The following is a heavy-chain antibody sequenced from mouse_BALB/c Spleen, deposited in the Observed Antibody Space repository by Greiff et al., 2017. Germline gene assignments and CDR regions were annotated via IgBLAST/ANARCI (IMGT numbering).Heavy chain of an antibody. Sequence: EVKLEESGGGLVKPGGSLKLSCAASGFTFSSYAMSWVRQTPEKRLEWVASISSGGSTYYPDSVKGRFTISRDNARNILYLQMSSLRSEDTAMYYCARGYGNFPWFAYWGQGTLVTVSA. CDR2: ISSGGST. CDR3: ARGYGNFPWFAY. V-gene: IGHV5-6-5*01. D-gene: IGHD2-1*01. J-gene: IGHJ3*01. CDR1: GFTFSSYA.